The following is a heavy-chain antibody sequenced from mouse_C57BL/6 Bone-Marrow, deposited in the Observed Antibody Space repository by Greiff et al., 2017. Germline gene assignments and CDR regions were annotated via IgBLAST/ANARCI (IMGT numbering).Heavy chain of an antibody. CDR2: INPNYGTT. J-gene: IGHJ4*01. Sequence: VQLQQSGPELVKPGASVKISCKASGYSFTDYNMNWVKQSNGKSLEWIGVINPNYGTTSDNQKFKGKATLTVDQSSITAYMQLNSLTSEDSAVYYCAAYYGSSWGYYAMDYWGQGTSVTVAS. D-gene: IGHD1-1*01. CDR3: AAYYGSSWGYYAMDY. CDR1: GYSFTDYN. V-gene: IGHV1-39*01.